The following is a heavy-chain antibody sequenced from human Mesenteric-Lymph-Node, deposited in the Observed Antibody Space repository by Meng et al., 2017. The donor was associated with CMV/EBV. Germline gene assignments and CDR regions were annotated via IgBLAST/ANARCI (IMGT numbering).Heavy chain of an antibody. CDR2: ISPYNGKT. CDR1: GYTFTSYY. V-gene: IGHV1-18*04. CDR3: ARGQLLLLS. J-gene: IGHJ5*02. D-gene: IGHD2-15*01. Sequence: ASVKVSCKASGYTFTSYYMHWVRQAPGQGLEWMGWISPYNGKTKHAQNVQGRVTMTTDTSTSTAYMELRSLRSDDTAVYYCARGQLLLLSWGQGTLVTVSS.